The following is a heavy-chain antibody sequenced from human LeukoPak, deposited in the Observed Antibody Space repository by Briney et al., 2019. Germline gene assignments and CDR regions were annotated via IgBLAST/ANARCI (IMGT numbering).Heavy chain of an antibody. Sequence: PGGSLRLSCAASQFTFSSYGMHWVRQAPGKGLEWVAFIRYDGNNKYYADSVKGRFTISRDNSKNTLYLQMNSLRAEDTALYYCAKAAYGDYVNWFDPWGQGTLVTVSS. CDR1: QFTFSSYG. CDR2: IRYDGNNK. D-gene: IGHD4-17*01. CDR3: AKAAYGDYVNWFDP. V-gene: IGHV3-30*02. J-gene: IGHJ5*02.